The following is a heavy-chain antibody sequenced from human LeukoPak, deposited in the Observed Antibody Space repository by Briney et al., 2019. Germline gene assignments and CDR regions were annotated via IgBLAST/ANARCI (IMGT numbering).Heavy chain of an antibody. J-gene: IGHJ4*02. CDR2: IIPIFGTA. V-gene: IGHV1-69*13. D-gene: IGHD6-13*01. CDR3: AVTRRSSGPPFDY. CDR1: GGTFSSYA. Sequence: SVKVSCKASGGTFSSYAISWVRQAPGQGLEWMGGIIPIFGTANYAQKFQGRVTITADESTSTAYMEPSSLRSEDTAVYYCAVTRRSSGPPFDYWGQGTLVTVSS.